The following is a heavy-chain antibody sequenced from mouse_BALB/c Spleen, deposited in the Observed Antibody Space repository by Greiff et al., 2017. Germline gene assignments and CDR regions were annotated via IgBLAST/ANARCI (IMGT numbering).Heavy chain of an antibody. J-gene: IGHJ4*01. D-gene: IGHD2-4*01. CDR3: ARGDYDDYYAMDY. Sequence: EVHLLESGGGLVKPGGSLKLSCAASGFTFSSYAMSWVRQSPEKRLEWVAEISSGGSYTYYPDTATGRFTISRDNAKNTLYLEMSSLRSEDTAMYYCARGDYDDYYAMDYWGQGTSVTVSS. V-gene: IGHV5-9-4*01. CDR2: ISSGGSYT. CDR1: GFTFSSYA.